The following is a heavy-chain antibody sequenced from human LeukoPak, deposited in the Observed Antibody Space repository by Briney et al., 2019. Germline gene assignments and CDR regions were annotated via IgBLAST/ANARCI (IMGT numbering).Heavy chain of an antibody. J-gene: IGHJ6*04. Sequence: GGSLRLSCAASGFTFSSYWMHWVRQAPGEGLVWVSRINSDGSSTSYADSVKGRFTISRDNAKNTLYLQMNSLSAEDTAVYYCARANPYSYGKYYYYYGMDVWGKGTTVTVSS. D-gene: IGHD5-18*01. V-gene: IGHV3-74*01. CDR2: INSDGSST. CDR3: ARANPYSYGKYYYYYGMDV. CDR1: GFTFSSYW.